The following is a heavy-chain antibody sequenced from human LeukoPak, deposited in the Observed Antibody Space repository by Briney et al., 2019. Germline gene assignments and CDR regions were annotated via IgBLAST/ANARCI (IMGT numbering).Heavy chain of an antibody. J-gene: IGHJ4*02. CDR2: INHSGST. Sequence: KASETLSLTCAVYGGSFSGYYWSWIRQPPGKGLEWIGEINHSGSTNYNPSLKSRVTISVVTSKNQFSLKLSSVTAADTAVYYCARMGGYFDYWGQGTLVTVSS. CDR3: ARMGGYFDY. CDR1: GGSFSGYY. D-gene: IGHD2-15*01. V-gene: IGHV4-34*01.